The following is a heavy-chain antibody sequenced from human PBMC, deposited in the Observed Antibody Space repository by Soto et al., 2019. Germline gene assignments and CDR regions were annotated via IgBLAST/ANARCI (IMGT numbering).Heavy chain of an antibody. D-gene: IGHD5-18*01. V-gene: IGHV3-30*03. J-gene: IGHJ6*02. CDR1: GFTFSSYG. CDR2: ISYDGSNK. CDR3: ATQGVDTAYDYYGMDV. Sequence: GGSLRLSCAASGFTFSSYGMHWVRQAPGKGLEWVAVISYDGSNKYYADSVKGRFTISRDNSKNTLYLQMNSLRAEDTAVYYWATQGVDTAYDYYGMDVWGQGTTVTVSS.